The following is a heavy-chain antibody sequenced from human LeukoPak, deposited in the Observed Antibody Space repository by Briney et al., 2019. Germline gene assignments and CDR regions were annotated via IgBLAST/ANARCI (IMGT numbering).Heavy chain of an antibody. V-gene: IGHV1-2*02. Sequence: ASVKVSCKASGYTFTGYYMHWVRQAPGQGLEWMGWINPNSGGTNYAQKFQGRVTMTRDTSISTAYMELSRLRSDDTAVYYCARDLYDSSGYYCSFDYWGQETLVTVSS. J-gene: IGHJ4*02. D-gene: IGHD3-22*01. CDR1: GYTFTGYY. CDR2: INPNSGGT. CDR3: ARDLYDSSGYYCSFDY.